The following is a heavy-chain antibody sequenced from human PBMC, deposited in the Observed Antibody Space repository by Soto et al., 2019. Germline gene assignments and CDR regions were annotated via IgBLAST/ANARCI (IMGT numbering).Heavy chain of an antibody. Sequence: QITLKESGPTLVEPTQTLTLTCSFSGFSLTNSGVGVGWFRQAPGKALECLGIIYWDNDRRYNPSLKTRLTIRKDPYKNKVVLSMPYMEPVDTGTYYCAPGVTYCGYWDVGWFDPWGQGTPVTVS. V-gene: IGHV2-5*02. CDR1: GFSLTNSGVG. J-gene: IGHJ5*02. CDR3: APGVTYCGYWDVGWFDP. CDR2: IYWDNDR. D-gene: IGHD6-25*01.